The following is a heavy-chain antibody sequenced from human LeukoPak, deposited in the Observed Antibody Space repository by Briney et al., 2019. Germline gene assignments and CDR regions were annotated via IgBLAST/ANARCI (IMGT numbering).Heavy chain of an antibody. CDR1: GYSISSGYY. J-gene: IGHJ4*02. D-gene: IGHD1-7*01. V-gene: IGHV4-38-2*02. CDR3: ARDSITGTTRFEH. CDR2: IYHSGST. Sequence: SETLSLTCTVSGYSISSGYYWGWIRQPPGKGLEWIGSIYHSGSTYYNPSLKSRVTISVDTSKNQFSLKLSSVTAADTAVYYCARDSITGTTRFEHWGQGTLVTVSS.